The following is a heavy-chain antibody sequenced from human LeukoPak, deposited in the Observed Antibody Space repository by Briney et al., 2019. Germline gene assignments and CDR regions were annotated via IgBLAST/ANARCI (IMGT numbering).Heavy chain of an antibody. D-gene: IGHD6-19*01. V-gene: IGHV4-59*01. Sequence: PSETLSLTCTVSGGSISGYYWSWIRQPPGKGLEWIGYTYYSGSTNYNPSLKSRVTISVDTSKNQFSLKLSSVTAADTAVYYCARDRGPRYSSGWSFDYWGQGTLVTVSS. CDR2: TYYSGST. CDR1: GGSISGYY. CDR3: ARDRGPRYSSGWSFDY. J-gene: IGHJ4*02.